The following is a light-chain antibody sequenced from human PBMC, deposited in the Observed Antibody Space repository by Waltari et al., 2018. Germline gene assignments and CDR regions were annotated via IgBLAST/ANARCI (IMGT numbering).Light chain of an antibody. CDR1: HDITTY. V-gene: IGKV1-9*01. CDR2: GAS. J-gene: IGKJ5*01. Sequence: DIQLTQSPSFLSASVGDRITITCRASHDITTYLAWYQHKPGKAPKLLIYGASTLQSGVPSRFSGSGSGTEFTLTISSLQPEDFATYYCQQLSNYPPITFGQGTRLDIK. CDR3: QQLSNYPPIT.